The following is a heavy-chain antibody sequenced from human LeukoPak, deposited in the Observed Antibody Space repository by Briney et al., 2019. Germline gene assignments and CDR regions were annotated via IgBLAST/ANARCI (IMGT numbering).Heavy chain of an antibody. Sequence: GGSLRLSCAAFGFTFSSYEMNWVRQAPGKGLEWVSYISSSGGTIYYADSVKGRFTISRDNPKNSLYLQMNSLRAEDTAVYYCARMRPELDYWGQGTLVTVSS. V-gene: IGHV3-48*03. CDR3: ARMRPELDY. J-gene: IGHJ4*02. CDR1: GFTFSSYE. CDR2: ISSSGGTI. D-gene: IGHD6-6*01.